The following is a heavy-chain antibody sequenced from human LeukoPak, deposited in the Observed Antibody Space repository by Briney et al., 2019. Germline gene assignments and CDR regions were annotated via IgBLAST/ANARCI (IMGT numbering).Heavy chain of an antibody. J-gene: IGHJ4*02. V-gene: IGHV4-30-4*08. CDR2: IYYSGSI. D-gene: IGHD2-2*01. CDR3: AREQLLYPRPYYFDY. Sequence: PSETLSLTCTFSGGSISSGDYYWSWIRQPPGKGLEWIGYIYYSGSIYYNPSLKSRVTISVDTSKNQFSLKLSSVTAADTAVYHCAREQLLYPRPYYFDYWGQGTLVTVS. CDR1: GGSISSGDYY.